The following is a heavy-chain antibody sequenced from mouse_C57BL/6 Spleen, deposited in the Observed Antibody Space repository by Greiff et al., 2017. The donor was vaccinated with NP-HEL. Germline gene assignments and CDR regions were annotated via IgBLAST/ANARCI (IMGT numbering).Heavy chain of an antibody. J-gene: IGHJ2*01. CDR1: GYTFTSYW. D-gene: IGHD2-12*01. V-gene: IGHV1-61*01. CDR3: ARWDYSEDYFDY. Sequence: QVQLQQPGAELVRPGSSVKLSCKASGYTFTSYWMAWVKQRPGQGLEWIGNIYPSDSETHYNQKFKDKATLTVDKSSSTAYMQLSSLTSEDSAVYYCARWDYSEDYFDYWGQGTTLTVSS. CDR2: IYPSDSET.